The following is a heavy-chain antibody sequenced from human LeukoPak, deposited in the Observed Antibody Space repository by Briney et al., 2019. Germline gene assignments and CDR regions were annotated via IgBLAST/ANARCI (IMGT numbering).Heavy chain of an antibody. CDR2: ISPGDSDT. J-gene: IGHJ4*02. CDR1: GYSFTSYW. D-gene: IGHD6-19*01. CDR3: ARLPSSGWSSFDY. V-gene: IGHV5-51*01. Sequence: GESLKISCKGSGYSFTSYWIGWVRQMPGKGLEWMGLISPGDSDTTYSPSLQGHVTISADKSSSTAYLQWGSLKASDTAMYYCARLPSSGWSSFDYWGQGTLVTVSS.